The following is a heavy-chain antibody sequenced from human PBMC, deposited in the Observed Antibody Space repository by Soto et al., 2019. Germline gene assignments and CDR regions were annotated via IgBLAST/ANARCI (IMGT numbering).Heavy chain of an antibody. Sequence: SETLSLTCTVSGGSISSGDYYWSWIRQPPGKGLEWIGYIYYSGSTYYNPSLKSRVTISVDTSKNQFSLKLSSVTAADTAVYYCARAMTTVVSGGDYYYYGMDVWGQGTTVTVSS. CDR1: GGSISSGDYY. V-gene: IGHV4-30-4*01. CDR2: IYYSGST. D-gene: IGHD4-17*01. J-gene: IGHJ6*02. CDR3: ARAMTTVVSGGDYYYYGMDV.